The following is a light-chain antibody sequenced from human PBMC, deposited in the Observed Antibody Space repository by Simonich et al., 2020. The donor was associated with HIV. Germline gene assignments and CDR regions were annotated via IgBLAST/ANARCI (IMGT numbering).Light chain of an antibody. CDR1: QSVSSY. CDR2: DAS. Sequence: EIVLTQSPATLSLSPGERATLSCRASQSVSSYLAWYQQKPGPAPRLLIYDASHRATGIPARFSGSGSGTDFTLTISSLEPEDFAVYYCQQRSNWPLTFGPGTKVDIK. J-gene: IGKJ3*01. CDR3: QQRSNWPLT. V-gene: IGKV3-11*01.